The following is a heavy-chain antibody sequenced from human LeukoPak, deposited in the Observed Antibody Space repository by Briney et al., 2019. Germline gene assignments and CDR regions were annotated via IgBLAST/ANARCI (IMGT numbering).Heavy chain of an antibody. J-gene: IGHJ6*03. Sequence: GGSLRLSCAASGFTFSSYEMHWVRQAPGKGLEWVSYSSSSGSSKYYADAVKGRFTISRDNDKSSLYLQMNSLRAEDTAVYYCAGDPGYYYYMDVWGKGTTVTVSS. CDR2: SSSSGSSK. V-gene: IGHV3-48*03. CDR3: AGDPGYYYYMDV. CDR1: GFTFSSYE.